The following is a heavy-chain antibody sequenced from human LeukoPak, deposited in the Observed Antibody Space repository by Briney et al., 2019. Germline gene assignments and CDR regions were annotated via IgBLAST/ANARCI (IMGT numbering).Heavy chain of an antibody. J-gene: IGHJ4*02. D-gene: IGHD3-10*01. CDR2: IYTSGST. Sequence: SETLSLTCTVSGGSISSYYWSWIRQPAGKGLEWIGRIYTSGSTNYNPSLKSRVTISVDTSKNQFSLKLSSVTAADTAVYYCAREPLSDYYGSGSYYYWGQGTLVTVSS. CDR3: AREPLSDYYGSGSYYY. CDR1: GGSISSYY. V-gene: IGHV4-4*07.